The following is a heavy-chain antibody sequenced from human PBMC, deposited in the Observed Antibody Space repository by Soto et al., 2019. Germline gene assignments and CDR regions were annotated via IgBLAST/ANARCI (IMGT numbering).Heavy chain of an antibody. CDR3: ARESTGQFDY. D-gene: IGHD2-2*01. Sequence: GESLKVSCKGFGYSFSSYWIGWGRQMPGKGLEWMGIIYPSNSNTRYSPSFQGQVTISADTSISTVYLQWDSLKASDTAIYHCARESTGQFDYWGQGTQVTVSS. V-gene: IGHV5-51*01. CDR2: IYPSNSNT. J-gene: IGHJ4*02. CDR1: GYSFSSYW.